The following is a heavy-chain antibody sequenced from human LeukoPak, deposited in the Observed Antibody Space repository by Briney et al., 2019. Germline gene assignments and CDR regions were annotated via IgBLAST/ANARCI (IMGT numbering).Heavy chain of an antibody. V-gene: IGHV3-9*01. CDR1: GFTFDDYA. Sequence: PGGSLRLSCAASGFTFDDYAMHWVRQAPGKGLEWVSGISWNSGSIGYADSVKGRFTISRDNAKNSLYLQMNSLRAEDTALYYCAKDGDCSSTSCYTHYYYGMDAWGQGTTVTVSS. D-gene: IGHD2-2*02. CDR2: ISWNSGSI. J-gene: IGHJ6*02. CDR3: AKDGDCSSTSCYTHYYYGMDA.